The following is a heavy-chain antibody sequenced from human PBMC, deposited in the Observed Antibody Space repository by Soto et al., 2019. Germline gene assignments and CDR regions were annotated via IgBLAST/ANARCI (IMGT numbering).Heavy chain of an antibody. CDR1: GFTVSTYG. V-gene: IGHV3-23*01. J-gene: IGHJ4*02. D-gene: IGHD1-1*01. CDR3: ARWNGYGDY. Sequence: EVQLLESGGGLVQPGGSLRLSCAASGFTVSTYGVPWVRQAPGKGLEWVSGFTGVIGTTHYADSVKGRFTITRDNSNNTVYLQMNSLRVEDTAVYYCARWNGYGDYWGRGTLVTVSS. CDR2: FTGVIGTT.